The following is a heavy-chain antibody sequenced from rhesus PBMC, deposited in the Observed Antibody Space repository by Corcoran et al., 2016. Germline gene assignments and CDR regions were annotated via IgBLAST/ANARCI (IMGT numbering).Heavy chain of an antibody. Sequence: EVQLVQSGAEVKSPGESLRISCKTSGYSFTNYWISWVRQMPGKGLEGMGIVYPGNSDTRYHPSFQGKVTISADKSINTAYLQWSSLKASDTATYYCATMYSGNSNYFDYWGQGVLVTVSS. D-gene: IGHD1-44*01. J-gene: IGHJ4*01. CDR3: ATMYSGNSNYFDY. V-gene: IGHV5-43*01. CDR2: VYPGNSDT. CDR1: GYSFTNYW.